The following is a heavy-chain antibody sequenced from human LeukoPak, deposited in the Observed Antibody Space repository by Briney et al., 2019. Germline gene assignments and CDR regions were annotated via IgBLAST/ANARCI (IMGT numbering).Heavy chain of an antibody. CDR2: ISDTSAM. D-gene: IGHD5-12*01. CDR1: GFSFSLYS. CDR3: ARDGGYSGYDADC. V-gene: IGHV3-48*01. Sequence: GGSLRLSCVASGFSFSLYSMKWVRQAPGKGLEWVSYISDTSAMYYADSVRGRFTISRDNAKNSLFLQMNSLRVVDTGVYYCARDGGYSGYDADCWGQGTLVTVSS. J-gene: IGHJ4*02.